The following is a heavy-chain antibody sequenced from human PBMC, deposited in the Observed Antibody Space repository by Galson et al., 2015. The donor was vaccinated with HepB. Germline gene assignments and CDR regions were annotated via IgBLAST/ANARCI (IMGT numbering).Heavy chain of an antibody. Sequence: SLRLSCAASGFTFSDYYMSWIRQAPGKRLEWLSYISHSTLYTNYADSVKGRSTISRDNAKNSLFLQINSLRAEDTAVYYCARVADADYGDHTHFDFWGQGVLVTVSS. J-gene: IGHJ4*02. CDR1: GFTFSDYY. V-gene: IGHV3-11*06. D-gene: IGHD4-17*01. CDR2: ISHSTLYT. CDR3: ARVADADYGDHTHFDF.